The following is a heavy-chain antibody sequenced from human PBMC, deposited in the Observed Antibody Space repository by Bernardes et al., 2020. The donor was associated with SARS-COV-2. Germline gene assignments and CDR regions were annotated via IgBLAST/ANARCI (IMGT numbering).Heavy chain of an antibody. Sequence: ASVKVSCKASGYTFTSYHIHWVRQAPGQGLEWTGIINPSGGSSIYAPKLRGRVTVTRDTSTSAVYMELSSLRSEDTAVYYCGRGGIMITVGGVTPRAVVDYCGPGTLVTVSS. J-gene: IGHJ4*02. CDR3: GRGGIMITVGGVTPRAVVDY. CDR1: GYTFTSYH. D-gene: IGHD3-16*01. V-gene: IGHV1-46*01. CDR2: INPSGGSS.